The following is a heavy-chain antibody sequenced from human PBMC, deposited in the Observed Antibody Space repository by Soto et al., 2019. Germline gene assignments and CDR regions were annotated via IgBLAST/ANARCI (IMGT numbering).Heavy chain of an antibody. V-gene: IGHV3-23*01. J-gene: IGHJ4*02. CDR1: GFTFSSYA. CDR3: AKVYYYDSSGYYSY. Sequence: DVQLLESGGGLVQPGGSLRLSCGASGFTFSSYAMSWVRQAPGKGLEWVSAISGSGGSTYYADSVKGRFTISRDNSKNTLYLQMNSLRAAVTAVYYCAKVYYYDSSGYYSYWGQGTLVTVSS. D-gene: IGHD3-22*01. CDR2: ISGSGGST.